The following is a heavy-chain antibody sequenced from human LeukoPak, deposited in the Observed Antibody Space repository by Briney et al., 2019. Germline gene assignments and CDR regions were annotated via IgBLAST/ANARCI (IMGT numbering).Heavy chain of an antibody. CDR1: GYTFTCYY. J-gene: IGHJ4*02. CDR3: ARGRGGATTGLDH. D-gene: IGHD1-26*01. V-gene: IGHV1-2*02. Sequence: ASVTVSCKASGYTFTCYYMHWVRQAPGQGLESMGWINSNGVAANNGQKFQGGVTMSRDTAINTAYMELTSLTSDDTGVYYCARGRGGATTGLDHWGQGTLVTVSS. CDR2: INSNGVAA.